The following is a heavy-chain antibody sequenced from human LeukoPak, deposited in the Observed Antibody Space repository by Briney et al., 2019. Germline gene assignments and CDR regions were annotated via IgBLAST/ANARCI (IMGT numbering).Heavy chain of an antibody. J-gene: IGHJ6*03. V-gene: IGHV3-21*01. CDR2: ISSSSYI. Sequence: GGSLRLSCAASGFTFSSYSMNWVRQAPGKGLEWVSSISSSSYIYYADSVKGRFTISRDNAKNSLYLQMNSLRAEDTAVYYCASTPDRDIVVVPADIDYYMDVWGKGTTVTVSS. D-gene: IGHD2-2*01. CDR3: ASTPDRDIVVVPADIDYYMDV. CDR1: GFTFSSYS.